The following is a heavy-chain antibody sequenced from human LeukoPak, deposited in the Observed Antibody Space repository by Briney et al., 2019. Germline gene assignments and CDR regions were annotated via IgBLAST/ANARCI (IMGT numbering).Heavy chain of an antibody. CDR1: GGSISSGGYY. CDR2: IYYSGST. V-gene: IGHV4-31*03. CDR3: AREGKLPGYFGGLGFNY. D-gene: IGHD6-19*01. J-gene: IGHJ4*02. Sequence: PSETLSLTCTVSGGSISSGGYYWSWIRQHPGKGLEWIGYIYYSGSTYYNPSLKSRVTISVDTSKNQFSLKLTSVTAADTAVYYCAREGKLPGYFGGLGFNYWGQGTLVTVSS.